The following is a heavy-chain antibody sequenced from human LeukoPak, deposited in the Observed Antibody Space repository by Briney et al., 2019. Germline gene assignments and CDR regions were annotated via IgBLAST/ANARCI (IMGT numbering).Heavy chain of an antibody. V-gene: IGHV1-46*01. CDR1: GYTFTSYY. Sequence: ASVKVSCKASGYTFTSYYMHWMRQAPGQGLEWMGIINPSGGSTSYAQKFQGRVTMTRDMSTSTVYMELSSLRSEDTAVYYCARENNYDSSGYSPHYFDYWGQGTLVTVSS. CDR3: ARENNYDSSGYSPHYFDY. D-gene: IGHD3-22*01. J-gene: IGHJ4*02. CDR2: INPSGGST.